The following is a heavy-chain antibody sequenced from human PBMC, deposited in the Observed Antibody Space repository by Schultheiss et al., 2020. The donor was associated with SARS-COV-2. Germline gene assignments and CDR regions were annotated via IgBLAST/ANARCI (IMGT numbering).Heavy chain of an antibody. J-gene: IGHJ6*02. D-gene: IGHD6-19*01. CDR1: GGSISSGGYY. Sequence: SETLSLTCTVSGGSISSGGYYWSWIRQHPGKGLEWIGYIYYSGSTYYNPSLKSRVTISVDTSKNQFSLKLSSVTAADTAVYYCARVPVSGWSYYYYYGMDVWGQGTTVTVSS. CDR2: IYYSGST. V-gene: IGHV4-31*03. CDR3: ARVPVSGWSYYYYYGMDV.